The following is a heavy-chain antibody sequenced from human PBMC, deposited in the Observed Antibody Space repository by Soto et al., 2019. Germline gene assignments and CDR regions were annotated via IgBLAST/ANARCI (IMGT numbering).Heavy chain of an antibody. Sequence: VQSGAVVKKPGASVRVSCSASGYPVTAYYMHWVRQAPGRGLEWMGGINPATGAAKYTQTFQGRVTMTRDTSTSTVFMELSGLTSEDTAVFYCARGGGVGVAGSAAFDMWGQGTVVTVSS. J-gene: IGHJ3*02. CDR1: GYPVTAYY. CDR3: ARGGGVGVAGSAAFDM. D-gene: IGHD3-3*01. V-gene: IGHV1-2*02. CDR2: INPATGAA.